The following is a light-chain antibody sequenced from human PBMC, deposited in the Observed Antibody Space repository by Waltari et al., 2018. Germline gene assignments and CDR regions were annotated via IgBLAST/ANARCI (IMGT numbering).Light chain of an antibody. V-gene: IGLV2-14*01. CDR3: ASHTTTSTLV. Sequence: QSALTQPASVSGSPGQAITLSCTGTRSDIGSSDYVSWYQHHPGKAPKLIIYEVSDRPSGVSYRFSGSKSGNTASLTIFGLQPEDEADYHCASHTTTSTLVFGGGTRLTVL. J-gene: IGLJ2*01. CDR2: EVS. CDR1: RSDIGSSDY.